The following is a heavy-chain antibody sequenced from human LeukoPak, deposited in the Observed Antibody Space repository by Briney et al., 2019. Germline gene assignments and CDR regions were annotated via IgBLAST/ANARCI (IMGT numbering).Heavy chain of an antibody. CDR2: IYYSGST. V-gene: IGHV4-59*08. Sequence: SETLSLTCTVSGGSISNYYWSWIRQPPGKGLEWIGYIYYSGSTNYNPSLKSRVTISVDTSKNQFSLKLSSVTAADTAVYYCARHGGYCSGGSCYSSWFDPWGQGTLVTVSS. CDR3: ARHGGYCSGGSCYSSWFDP. D-gene: IGHD2-15*01. CDR1: GGSISNYY. J-gene: IGHJ5*02.